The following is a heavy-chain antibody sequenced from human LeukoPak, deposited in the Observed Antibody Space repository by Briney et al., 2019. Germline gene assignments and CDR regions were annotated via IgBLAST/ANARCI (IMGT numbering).Heavy chain of an antibody. CDR3: AKDDTAAAGTWWFDP. D-gene: IGHD6-13*01. CDR2: ISGSGGST. J-gene: IGHJ5*02. V-gene: IGHV3-23*01. Sequence: GGSLRLSCAASGFTFSSYGMSWVRQAPGKGLEWVSAISGSGGSTYYADSVKGRFTISRDNSKNTLYLQMNGLRAEDTAVYYCAKDDTAAAGTWWFDPWGQGTLVTVSS. CDR1: GFTFSSYG.